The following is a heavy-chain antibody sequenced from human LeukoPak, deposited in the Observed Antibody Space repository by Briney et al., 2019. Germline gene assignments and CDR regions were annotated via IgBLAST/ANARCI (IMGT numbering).Heavy chain of an antibody. CDR3: AKYAPPTTMVTRFFDY. CDR1: GFTFSSYW. J-gene: IGHJ4*02. D-gene: IGHD4-23*01. V-gene: IGHV3-74*01. CDR2: INSDESST. Sequence: GGSLRLSCAASGFTFSSYWMYWVRQAPGKGLVWVSRINSDESSTSYADSVKGRFTISRDNAKNTLYLQMNSLRAEDTAVYYCAKYAPPTTMVTRFFDYWGQGTLVTVSS.